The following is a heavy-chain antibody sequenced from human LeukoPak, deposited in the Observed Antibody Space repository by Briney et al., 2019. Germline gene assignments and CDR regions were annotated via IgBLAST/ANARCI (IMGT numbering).Heavy chain of an antibody. CDR1: GGSINSHY. V-gene: IGHV4-59*11. J-gene: IGHJ5*01. Sequence: SETLSLTCTVSGGSINSHYWSWIRQSPGKGLEWIGYIYYTGTTNYNPSLKSRVTISLDTSNSPFSLKLTSVTAADTAVYHCARKSSGWFDSWGQGTLVTVSS. CDR2: IYYTGTT. D-gene: IGHD1-26*01. CDR3: ARKSSGWFDS.